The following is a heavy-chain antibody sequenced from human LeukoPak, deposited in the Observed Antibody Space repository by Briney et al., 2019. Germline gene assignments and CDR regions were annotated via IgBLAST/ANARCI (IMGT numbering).Heavy chain of an antibody. V-gene: IGHV3-11*05. CDR2: ISSSSSYT. CDR3: ARDRPYYYGSGSRLYYFDY. Sequence: GGSLRLFCAASGFTFSDYYMSWIRQAPGKGLEGVSYISSSSSYTNYADSVKGRFTISRDNAKNSLYLQMNSLRAEDTAVYYCARDRPYYYGSGSRLYYFDYWGQGTLVTVSS. CDR1: GFTFSDYY. J-gene: IGHJ4*02. D-gene: IGHD3-10*01.